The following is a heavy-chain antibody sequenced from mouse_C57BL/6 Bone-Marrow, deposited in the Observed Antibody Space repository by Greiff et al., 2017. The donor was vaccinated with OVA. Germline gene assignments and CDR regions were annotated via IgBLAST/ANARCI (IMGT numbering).Heavy chain of an antibody. CDR3: ARGNSGYGWYFDV. CDR2: ISNGGGST. J-gene: IGHJ1*03. CDR1: GFTFSDYY. D-gene: IGHD3-2*02. Sequence: EVKLMESGGGLVQPGGSLKLSCAASGFTFSDYYMYWVRQTPEKRLEWVAYISNGGGSTYYPDNVKGRFTISRDNAKNNLYLQMSHLKSEDTAMYYCARGNSGYGWYFDVWGTGTTVTVSS. V-gene: IGHV5-12*01.